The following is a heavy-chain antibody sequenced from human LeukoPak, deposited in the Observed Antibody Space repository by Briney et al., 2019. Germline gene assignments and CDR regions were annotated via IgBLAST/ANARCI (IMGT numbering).Heavy chain of an antibody. Sequence: PGGSLRLSCAASGFTFSSYAMSWVRQAPGKGLEWVSAISGSGGSTYYADSVKGRFTISRDNAKNSLYLQMNSLRAEDTAVYYCARDSPRGGSADYWGQGTLVTVSS. CDR1: GFTFSSYA. CDR2: ISGSGGST. J-gene: IGHJ4*02. D-gene: IGHD2-15*01. CDR3: ARDSPRGGSADY. V-gene: IGHV3-23*01.